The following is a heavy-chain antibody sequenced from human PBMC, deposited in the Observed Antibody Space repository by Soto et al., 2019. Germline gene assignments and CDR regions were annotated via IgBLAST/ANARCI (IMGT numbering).Heavy chain of an antibody. CDR3: ARHSIQAGLFDS. Sequence: EVQLVGTGGGLIQPGGSLRLSCTASGFTVNNSFWSWVRQAPGKGLEWLSAIFGGGDTYYSDSVKGRFTISRDNSRNTLFLQMTSLRAEDTAMYYCARHSIQAGLFDSWGQGTLVTVSS. CDR1: GFTVNNSF. V-gene: IGHV3-53*02. D-gene: IGHD2-2*02. J-gene: IGHJ4*02. CDR2: IFGGGDT.